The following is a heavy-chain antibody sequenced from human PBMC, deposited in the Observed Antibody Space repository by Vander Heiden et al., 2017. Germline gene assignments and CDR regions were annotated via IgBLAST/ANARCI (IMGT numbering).Heavy chain of an antibody. CDR1: GFTFINYA. D-gene: IGHD6-13*01. Sequence: EVQLLVSGGGLVQPGGSLRLSCAASGFTFINYAMSWFRQAPGKGLEWVPAINGSGGSTYYADPVKGRFTISRDNSKNTLYLQMNSLRAEDTAVYYCRAAAKPKFDYWGQGTLVTVSS. J-gene: IGHJ4*02. CDR3: RAAAKPKFDY. V-gene: IGHV3-23*01. CDR2: INGSGGST.